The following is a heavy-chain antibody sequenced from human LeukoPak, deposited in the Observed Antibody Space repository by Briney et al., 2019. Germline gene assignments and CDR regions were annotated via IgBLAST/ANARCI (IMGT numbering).Heavy chain of an antibody. CDR2: ISGSGGST. V-gene: IGHV3-23*01. J-gene: IGHJ4*01. CDR1: GFTFSSYA. CDR3: AKAEGYCSGGSCYPFFDY. Sequence: GGSLRLSCAASGFTFSSYAMSWVRQAPGKGLEWVSAISGSGGSTYYADSVKGRFTISRDDSKNTLYLQMNSLRAEDTAVYYCAKAEGYCSGGSCYPFFDYWGHGTLVTVSS. D-gene: IGHD2-15*01.